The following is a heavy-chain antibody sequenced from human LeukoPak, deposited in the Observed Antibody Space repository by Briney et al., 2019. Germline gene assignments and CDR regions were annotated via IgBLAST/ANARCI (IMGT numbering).Heavy chain of an antibody. CDR3: ARSWIEDYYYGMDV. CDR2: INADNGNT. D-gene: IGHD2-2*03. CDR1: GYTFTSYA. J-gene: IGHJ6*04. V-gene: IGHV1-3*01. Sequence: VASVKVSCKASGYTFTSYAIHWVRQAPGQRLEWMGWINADNGNTKYSQNFQGRVTITRDTSATTAYMELSSLRSEDTAVYYCARSWIEDYYYGMDVWGKGTSVTVSS.